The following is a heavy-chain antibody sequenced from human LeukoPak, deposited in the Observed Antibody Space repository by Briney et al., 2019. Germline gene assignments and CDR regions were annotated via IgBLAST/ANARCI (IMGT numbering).Heavy chain of an antibody. D-gene: IGHD6-6*01. CDR3: ATKYSSSRGNYYYYYYMDV. V-gene: IGHV4-34*01. CDR1: GGSFSGYY. Sequence: SETLSLTCAVYGGSFSGYYWSWIRQPPGKGLEWIGEINHSGSTNYNPSLKSRVTISVDTSKNQFSLKLSSVTAADTAVYYCATKYSSSRGNYYYYYYMDVWGKGTTVTVSS. CDR2: INHSGST. J-gene: IGHJ6*03.